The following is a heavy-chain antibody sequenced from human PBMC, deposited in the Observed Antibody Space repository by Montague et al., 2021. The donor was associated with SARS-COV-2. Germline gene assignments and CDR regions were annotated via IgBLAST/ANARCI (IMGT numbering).Heavy chain of an antibody. Sequence: PALVKPTQTLTLTGTFSGFSLSTSGVGVGWIRQPPGKALEWLALIYWXXXNRSSPSLKSRLTITKDTSKHPVVLTMTNMDPVDTATYYCAHRRTTVTSPYCDLWGRGTLVTVSS. CDR3: AHRRTTVTSPYCDL. V-gene: IGHV2-5*02. D-gene: IGHD4-17*01. J-gene: IGHJ2*01. CDR1: GFSLSTSGVG. CDR2: IYWXXXN.